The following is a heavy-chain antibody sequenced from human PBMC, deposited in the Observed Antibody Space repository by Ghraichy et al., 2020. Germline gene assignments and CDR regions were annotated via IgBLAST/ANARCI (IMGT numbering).Heavy chain of an antibody. Sequence: SETLSLTCAVYGGSFSGYYWSWIRQPPGKGLEWIGEINHSGSTNYNPSLKSRVTISVDTSKNQFSLKLSSVTAADTAVYYCARSNDYVWGSYRYPSYYFDYWGQGTLVTVSS. V-gene: IGHV4-34*01. CDR1: GGSFSGYY. CDR3: ARSNDYVWGSYRYPSYYFDY. CDR2: INHSGST. D-gene: IGHD3-16*02. J-gene: IGHJ4*02.